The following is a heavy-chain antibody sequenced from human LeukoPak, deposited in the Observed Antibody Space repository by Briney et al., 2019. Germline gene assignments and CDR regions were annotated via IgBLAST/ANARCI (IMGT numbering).Heavy chain of an antibody. D-gene: IGHD6-13*01. CDR1: GFTVSSNY. CDR2: IYSGGST. J-gene: IGHJ4*02. V-gene: IGHV3-66*01. CDR3: ARDRAAAGGYYFDY. Sequence: GGSLRLSCAASGFTVSSNYMSWVRQAPGKGLEWVSVIYSGGSTYYADSVKGRFTISRDNSKNTLYLQMNSLRAEDTAVYYCARDRAAAGGYYFDYWGQGTLVTVSS.